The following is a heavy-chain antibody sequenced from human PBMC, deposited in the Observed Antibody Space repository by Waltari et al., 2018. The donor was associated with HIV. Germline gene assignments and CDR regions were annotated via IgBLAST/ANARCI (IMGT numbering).Heavy chain of an antibody. Sequence: VQLVESGGGLVQPGGSLRLSCAASGFTFSTYAMNWVRQGPGKGLAWVSIISSSGLTSYYAESGGGRFTSSRDNVKNTLYLEMNNLRADDTAIYYCASAFYFGTPPVTWGRGTLVTVSS. CDR1: GFTFSTYA. J-gene: IGHJ5*02. CDR2: ISSSGLTS. V-gene: IGHV3-23*04. D-gene: IGHD3-16*01. CDR3: ASAFYFGTPPVT.